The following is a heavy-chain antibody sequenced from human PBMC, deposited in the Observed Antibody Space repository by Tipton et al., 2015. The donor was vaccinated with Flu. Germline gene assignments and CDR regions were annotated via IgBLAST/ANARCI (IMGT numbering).Heavy chain of an antibody. CDR1: GYSIRSAYY. J-gene: IGHJ4*02. Sequence: TLSLTCSVSGYSIRSAYYWGWVRRPPGKGLEWIGTIYHGGTTYYNPSLKSRLTISVDTSKNQFSLRLSSVTAADTAVYYCARHTGDSVRGVIDYWGQGTLVIVSS. V-gene: IGHV4-38-2*01. D-gene: IGHD3-10*02. CDR3: ARHTGDSVRGVIDY. CDR2: IYHGGTT.